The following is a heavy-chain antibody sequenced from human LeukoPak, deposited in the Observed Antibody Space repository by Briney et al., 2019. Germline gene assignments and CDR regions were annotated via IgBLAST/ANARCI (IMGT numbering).Heavy chain of an antibody. D-gene: IGHD1-26*01. CDR1: DGAIAGYS. CDR3: ARDYVGFDY. CDR2: IYYSGDT. Sequence: KPSETLSLTCTVSDGAIAGYSWSWIRQPPGKGLEWIGYIYYSGDTNYNPSLKSRVTISVDTSKNQFSLELSSVTAADTAVYYCARDYVGFDYWGQGTLVTVSS. V-gene: IGHV4-59*12. J-gene: IGHJ4*02.